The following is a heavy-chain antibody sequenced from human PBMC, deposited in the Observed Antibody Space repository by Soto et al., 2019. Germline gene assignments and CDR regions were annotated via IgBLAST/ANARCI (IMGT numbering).Heavy chain of an antibody. J-gene: IGHJ4*02. V-gene: IGHV3-33*01. CDR2: IWYDGNNK. CDR1: GFTFSNYG. Sequence: QVQLVESGGGVVQLGGSLRLSCAASGFTFSNYGMHWVRQAPGKGLEWVAVIWYDGNNKYYADSVKGRFTISRDNSNNTLYVQMTSLRAEDTAVYYCARGLHSLFDYWGQGTLVTVSS. CDR3: ARGLHSLFDY. D-gene: IGHD2-21*01.